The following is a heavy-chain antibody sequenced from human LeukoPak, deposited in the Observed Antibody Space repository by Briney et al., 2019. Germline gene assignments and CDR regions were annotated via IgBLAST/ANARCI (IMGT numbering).Heavy chain of an antibody. CDR2: ISYDGSNK. V-gene: IGHV3-30*18. CDR3: AKLCSGGSCPFDY. CDR1: GFTFSSYG. Sequence: PGGSLRLSCAASGFTFSSYGMHWVRQAPGKGLEWVAVISYDGSNKYYADSVKGRFTISRDNSKNTLYLQMNSLGAEDTAVYYCAKLCSGGSCPFDYWGQGTLVTVSS. J-gene: IGHJ4*02. D-gene: IGHD2-15*01.